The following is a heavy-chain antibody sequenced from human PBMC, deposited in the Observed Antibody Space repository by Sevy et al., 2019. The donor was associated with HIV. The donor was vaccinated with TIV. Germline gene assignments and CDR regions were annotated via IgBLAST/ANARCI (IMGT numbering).Heavy chain of an antibody. CDR1: GITFSSHA. CDR2: ISYDGSNK. Sequence: GGSLRLSCAASGITFSSHAMHWVRQAPGKGLEWVTIISYDGSNKYYADSVKGRFTISRDNSKNRLYLQMNSLKAEDTAVNYCARADYGDYSGEFDYWGQGTLVTVSS. V-gene: IGHV3-30-3*01. D-gene: IGHD4-17*01. J-gene: IGHJ4*02. CDR3: ARADYGDYSGEFDY.